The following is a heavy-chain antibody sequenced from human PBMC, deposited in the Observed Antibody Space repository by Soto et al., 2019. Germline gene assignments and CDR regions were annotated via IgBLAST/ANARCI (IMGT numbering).Heavy chain of an antibody. CDR3: AKGRAFGVVIVYYFDY. CDR2: ISGSGSST. D-gene: IGHD3-3*01. J-gene: IGHJ4*02. V-gene: IGHV3-23*01. CDR1: GFTFSSSW. Sequence: GSLRLSCAASGFTFSSSWMHWVRQAPGKGLVWVSAISGSGSSTYYADSVKGRFTISRGNSKNTLYLQMNSLRAEDTAVYYCAKGRAFGVVIVYYFDYWGQGTLVTVSS.